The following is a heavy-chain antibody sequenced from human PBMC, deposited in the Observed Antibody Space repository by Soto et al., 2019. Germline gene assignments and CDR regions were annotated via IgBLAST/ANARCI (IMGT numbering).Heavy chain of an antibody. CDR3: AKDVGFYSGAWHYFDY. D-gene: IGHD5-12*01. CDR1: GFTFSDHY. CDR2: IRNKGNSYTT. Sequence: LRLSCAASGFTFSDHYMDWVRQAPGKGLEWVARIRNKGNSYTTQYAASVKGRFTISRDDSQSSLYLQMNTLKTEDTAVYYCAKDVGFYSGAWHYFDYWGQGALVTVSS. V-gene: IGHV3-72*01. J-gene: IGHJ4*02.